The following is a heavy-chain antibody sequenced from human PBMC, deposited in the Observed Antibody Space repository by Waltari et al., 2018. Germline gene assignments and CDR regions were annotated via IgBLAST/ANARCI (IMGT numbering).Heavy chain of an antibody. Sequence: QVQLVESGGGVVQPGRSRRLACSASGFTFSSYAMHCVRQAPGKGLEWVAVISYDGRNKYYADSVKGRFTISRDNSKNTLYLQMNSLRAEDTAVYYCARVGDSSGYSLYYFDYWGQGTLVTVSS. D-gene: IGHD3-22*01. V-gene: IGHV3-30*04. CDR3: ARVGDSSGYSLYYFDY. CDR2: ISYDGRNK. CDR1: GFTFSSYA. J-gene: IGHJ4*02.